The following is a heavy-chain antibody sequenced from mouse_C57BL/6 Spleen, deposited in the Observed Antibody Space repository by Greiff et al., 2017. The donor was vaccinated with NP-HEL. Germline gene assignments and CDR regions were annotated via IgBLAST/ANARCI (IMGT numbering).Heavy chain of an antibody. Sequence: LQESGAELVKPGASVKISCKASGYAFSSYWMNWVKQWPGKGLEWIGQIYRGDGDTNYNGKFKGKATLTADKSSSTAYMQLSSLASEDSAVYFCADGYYDYWGQGTTLTVSS. J-gene: IGHJ2*01. CDR3: ADGYYDY. V-gene: IGHV1-80*01. D-gene: IGHD2-3*01. CDR2: IYRGDGDT. CDR1: GYAFSSYW.